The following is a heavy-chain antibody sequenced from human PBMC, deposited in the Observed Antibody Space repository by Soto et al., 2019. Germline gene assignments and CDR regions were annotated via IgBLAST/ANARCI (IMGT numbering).Heavy chain of an antibody. CDR2: INAGNGNT. J-gene: IGHJ4*02. V-gene: IGHV1-3*05. D-gene: IGHD2-21*02. CDR1: GYTFTSYA. Sequence: QVQLVQSGAEEKKPGASVKVSCKASGYTFTSYAMHWVRQAPGQRLEWMGWINAGNGNTKYSQKFQGRVTITRDTSACSAYRELSFLRSEDTAVYCCSWIIFVVTALVYWGQGTLVTV. CDR3: SWIIFVVTALVY.